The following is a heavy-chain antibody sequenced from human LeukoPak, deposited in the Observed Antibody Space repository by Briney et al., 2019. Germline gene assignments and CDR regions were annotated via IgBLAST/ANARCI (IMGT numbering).Heavy chain of an antibody. Sequence: SETLSLTCTVSGDSISSGDYYWSWIRQPAGKGLEWIGRISSSGSTNYNPSLKSRVTMSVDTSKNQFSLKLSSVTAADTAVYYCARDRWFGESRYMDVWGKGTTVTISS. CDR1: GDSISSGDYY. V-gene: IGHV4-61*02. D-gene: IGHD3-10*01. CDR2: ISSSGST. J-gene: IGHJ6*04. CDR3: ARDRWFGESRYMDV.